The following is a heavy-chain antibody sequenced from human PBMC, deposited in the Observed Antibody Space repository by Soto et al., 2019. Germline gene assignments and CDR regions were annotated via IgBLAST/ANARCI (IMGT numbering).Heavy chain of an antibody. J-gene: IGHJ6*02. CDR3: ARFVRSCSATTCSTRADV. D-gene: IGHD2-2*01. V-gene: IGHV4-61*01. CDR2: IYSGGST. CDR1: GGFVNSDTHS. Sequence: QVQLQESGPGLVKPSETLSLTCPFSGGFVNSDTHSWSWIRQTPGKRREWIGFIYSGGSTKNPSLRSRVTMSVDTSKNQFSLKLRSVIVADTAVYHCARFVRSCSATTCSTRADVWGQGITVTVSS.